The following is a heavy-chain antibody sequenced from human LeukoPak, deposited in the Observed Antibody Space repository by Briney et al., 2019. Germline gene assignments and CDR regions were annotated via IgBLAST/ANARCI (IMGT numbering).Heavy chain of an antibody. Sequence: GGSLRLSCAASGFTFRSFGMHWVRQAPGKGLEWVALISYDGSHEYYADSVKGRFTISRDNSKNTLYLQMNSLRAEDTAVYCCAKENSGWYPLGYWGQGTLVTVSS. V-gene: IGHV3-30*18. J-gene: IGHJ4*02. CDR3: AKENSGWYPLGY. CDR1: GFTFRSFG. D-gene: IGHD6-19*01. CDR2: ISYDGSHE.